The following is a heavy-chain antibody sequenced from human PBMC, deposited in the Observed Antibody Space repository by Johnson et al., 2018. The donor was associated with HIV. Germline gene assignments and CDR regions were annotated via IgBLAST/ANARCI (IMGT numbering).Heavy chain of an antibody. D-gene: IGHD3-3*01. J-gene: IGHJ3*02. CDR2: IKRKSDGGTT. Sequence: VQLVESGGGLVKPGGSLRLSCAASGFSFTNAWMSWVRQAPGKGLEWVGHIKRKSDGGTTDYAAPVKGRFTISRDDSKNMLYLQMKSLKTEDTAVYYCSTVGYDFWSGFLGHDACDMWGQGTMVTVSS. CDR1: GFSFTNAW. CDR3: STVGYDFWSGFLGHDACDM. V-gene: IGHV3-15*01.